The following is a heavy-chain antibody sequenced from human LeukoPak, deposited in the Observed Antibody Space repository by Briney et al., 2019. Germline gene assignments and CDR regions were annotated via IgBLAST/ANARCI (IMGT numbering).Heavy chain of an antibody. CDR3: AREDGDYSPSNY. Sequence: SETLSLTCAVYGGSFSGYYWSWIRQPPGKGLEWIGEINHSGSTNYNPSFKSRVTIPVDTSKNQFSLKLSSVTAADTAVYYCAREDGDYSPSNYWGQGTLVTVSS. D-gene: IGHD4-17*01. J-gene: IGHJ4*02. CDR2: INHSGST. CDR1: GGSFSGYY. V-gene: IGHV4-34*01.